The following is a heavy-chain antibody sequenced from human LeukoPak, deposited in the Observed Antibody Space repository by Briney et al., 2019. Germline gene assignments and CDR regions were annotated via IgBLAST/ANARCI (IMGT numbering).Heavy chain of an antibody. CDR1: GFSFSGHS. V-gene: IGHV3-7*01. CDR2: IRQDGGLK. CDR3: AREIAGAIKSYFDY. Sequence: PGGSLRLSCAASGFSFSGHSMTWVRQAPGKGLEWVANIRQDGGLKHYVDSVKGRFTISRDNAENSLYLQMNSLRAEDTAVYYCAREIAGAIKSYFDYWGQGTLVTASS. J-gene: IGHJ4*02. D-gene: IGHD3-10*01.